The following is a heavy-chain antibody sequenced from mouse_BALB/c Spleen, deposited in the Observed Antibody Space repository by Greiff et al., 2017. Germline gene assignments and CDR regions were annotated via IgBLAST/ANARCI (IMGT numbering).Heavy chain of an antibody. J-gene: IGHJ1*01. D-gene: IGHD1-1*01. CDR1: GYAFSSYW. CDR3: ARGAYGSSSQYFDV. Sequence: QVQLQQPGAELVRPGASVKLSCKASGYAFSSYWMNWVKQRPGQGLEWIGQIYPGDGDTNYNGKFKGKATLTADKSSSTAYMQLSSLTSEDSAVYFCARGAYGSSSQYFDVWGAGTTVTVSS. CDR2: IYPGDGDT. V-gene: IGHV1-80*01.